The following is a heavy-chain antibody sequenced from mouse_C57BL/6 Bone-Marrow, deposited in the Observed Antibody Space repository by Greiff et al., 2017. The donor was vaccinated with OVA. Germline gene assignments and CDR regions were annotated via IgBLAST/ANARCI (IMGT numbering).Heavy chain of an antibody. Sequence: VQLQQSGAELVRPGASVKLSCTASGFNIKDDYMHWVKQRPEQGLEWIGWIDPENGDTEYASKFQGKATITADTSSNTAYLQLSSLTSEDTAVYYCTTCGRYVYAMDYWGQGTSVTVSS. CDR1: GFNIKDDY. J-gene: IGHJ4*01. CDR3: TTCGRYVYAMDY. D-gene: IGHD1-1*01. CDR2: IDPENGDT. V-gene: IGHV14-4*01.